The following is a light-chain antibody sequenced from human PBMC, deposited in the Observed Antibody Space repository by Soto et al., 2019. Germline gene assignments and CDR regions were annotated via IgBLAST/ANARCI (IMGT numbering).Light chain of an antibody. CDR3: RSYAGSNNYV. J-gene: IGLJ1*01. V-gene: IGLV2-8*01. CDR2: EVS. Sequence: HSALTQPPSASGSPGQSVTISCTGTSSDVGGYNYVSWYQQHPGKAPKLMIYEVSKRPSGVPDRFSGSKSGNTASLTVSGLQAEDEADYYCRSYAGSNNYVFGTGTKVTVL. CDR1: SSDVGGYNY.